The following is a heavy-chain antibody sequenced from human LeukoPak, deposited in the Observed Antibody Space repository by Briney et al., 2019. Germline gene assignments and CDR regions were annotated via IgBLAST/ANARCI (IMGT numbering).Heavy chain of an antibody. D-gene: IGHD3-22*01. V-gene: IGHV4-34*01. J-gene: IGHJ4*02. CDR1: GGSFSGYY. Sequence: PSETLSLTCAVYGGSFSGYYWSWIRQPPGKGLEWIGEINHSGSTNYNPSLKSRVTISVGTSKNQFSLKLSSVTAADTAVYYCARGGIYYDSSGFNYWGQGTLVTVSS. CDR2: INHSGST. CDR3: ARGGIYYDSSGFNY.